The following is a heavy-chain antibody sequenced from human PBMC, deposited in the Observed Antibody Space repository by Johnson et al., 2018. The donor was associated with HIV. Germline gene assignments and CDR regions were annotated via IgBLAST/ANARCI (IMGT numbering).Heavy chain of an antibody. D-gene: IGHD5-12*01. V-gene: IGHV3-23*04. CDR3: AKEGRYVEGAFDI. CDR1: GFTFSSYA. J-gene: IGHJ3*02. Sequence: VQLVESGGGLVQPGGSLRLSCAASGFTFSSYAMSWVRQGPGKGLEWVSGISWNSGTIDYADSVKGRFTISRDNSKNTLYLQMNSLRAEDTAVYYCAKEGRYVEGAFDIWGQGTMVTVSS. CDR2: ISWNSGTI.